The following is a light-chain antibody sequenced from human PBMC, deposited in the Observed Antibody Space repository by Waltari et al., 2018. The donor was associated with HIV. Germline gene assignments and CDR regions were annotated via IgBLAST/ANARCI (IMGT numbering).Light chain of an antibody. CDR3: QQYDHLPIT. CDR1: QDISNF. J-gene: IGKJ5*01. Sequence: DIQMHQSPSSLSASVGDRVTITCQASQDISNFLNWFQHKPGKAPKLLIYDASSLETGVPSRFSGSASGTYVTLTISSLQPEDIATYFCQQYDHLPITFGQGTRLEIK. V-gene: IGKV1-33*01. CDR2: DAS.